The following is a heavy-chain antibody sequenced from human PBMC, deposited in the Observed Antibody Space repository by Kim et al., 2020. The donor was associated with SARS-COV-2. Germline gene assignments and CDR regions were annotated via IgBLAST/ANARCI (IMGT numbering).Heavy chain of an antibody. V-gene: IGHV3-7*03. CDR3: ARNNAMDV. CDR2: INQHGSEK. Sequence: GGSLRLSCAASGFSFSNHWMTWVRQAPGRGPEWVANINQHGSEKYYVASVGGRFTISRDDAKNSLYLQMNSLRAEDTATYYCARNNAMDVWGQGTTVTFSS. CDR1: GFSFSNHW. J-gene: IGHJ6*02.